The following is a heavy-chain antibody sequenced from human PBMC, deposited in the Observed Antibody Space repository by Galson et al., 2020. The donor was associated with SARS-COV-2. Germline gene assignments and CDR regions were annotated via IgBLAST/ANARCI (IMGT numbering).Heavy chain of an antibody. CDR2: ISYDGSNK. CDR3: ARGFGIVVVYFDY. D-gene: IGHD2-21*01. V-gene: IGHV3-30*01. J-gene: IGHJ4*02. Sequence: GGSLRLSCAASGFTFSSYAMHWVRQAPGKGLEWVAVISYDGSNKYYADSVKGRFTISRDNSKNTLYLQMNSLRAEDTAVYYCARGFGIVVVYFDYWGQGTLVTVSS. CDR1: GFTFSSYA.